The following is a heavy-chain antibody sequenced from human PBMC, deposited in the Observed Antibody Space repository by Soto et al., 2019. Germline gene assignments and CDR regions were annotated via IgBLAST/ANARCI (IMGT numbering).Heavy chain of an antibody. V-gene: IGHV3-21*01. CDR1: GFIVRTYG. CDR2: IYSSGTFI. J-gene: IGHJ4*02. D-gene: IGHD3-10*01. Sequence: EVQLVESGGGLVKPGGSLRLSCTASGFIVRTYGMTWFRQAPGNGLEWVSSIYSSGTFIYYADSVKGRFTISREDAKNSLFLQMNSLRAEDTAVYYCGRAIGRGIIRDWGQGTLVTVSS. CDR3: GRAIGRGIIRD.